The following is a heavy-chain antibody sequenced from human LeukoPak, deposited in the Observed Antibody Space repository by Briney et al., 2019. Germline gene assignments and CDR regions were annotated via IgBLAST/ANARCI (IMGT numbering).Heavy chain of an antibody. CDR2: IGIDSGNT. CDR3: ARDYKYAFDN. V-gene: IGHV3-48*01. J-gene: IGHJ4*02. Sequence: GGSLRLSCAASGFTFSDYSMNWVRQAPGKGLEWISYIGIDSGNTNYADSVKGRFTISGDKAKNSLYLQMNSLRVEDTTVYYCARDYKYAFDNWGQGTLVTVSS. D-gene: IGHD5-24*01. CDR1: GFTFSDYS.